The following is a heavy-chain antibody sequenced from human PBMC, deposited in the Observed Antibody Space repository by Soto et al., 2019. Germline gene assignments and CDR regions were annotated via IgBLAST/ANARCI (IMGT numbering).Heavy chain of an antibody. CDR3: ARDLITMVRGVITALDYYYYYGMDV. V-gene: IGHV3-21*01. D-gene: IGHD3-10*01. J-gene: IGHJ6*02. CDR2: ISSSSSYI. CDR1: GFTFSSYS. Sequence: GGSLRLSCAASGFTFSSYSMNWVRQAPGKGLEWVSSISSSSSYIYYADSVKGRFTISRDNAKNSLYLQMNSLRAEDTAVHYCARDLITMVRGVITALDYYYYYGMDVWGQGTTVTVSS.